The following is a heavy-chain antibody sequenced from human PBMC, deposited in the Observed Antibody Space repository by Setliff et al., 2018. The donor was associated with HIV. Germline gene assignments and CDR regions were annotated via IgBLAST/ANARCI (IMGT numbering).Heavy chain of an antibody. CDR1: GFTFSYFY. V-gene: IGHV3-11*01. D-gene: IGHD1-26*01. Sequence: GGSLRLSCAASGFTFSYFYMTWLRQAPGKGLECLSYINGGGNVISYADSVKGRFTISRDNAKYSLYLQLNSLRVEYTAVSFCARVHRGGVGRKHWRSFDYWGKGTLVTVSS. CDR2: INGGGNVI. J-gene: IGHJ4*02. CDR3: ARVHRGGVGRKHWRSFDY.